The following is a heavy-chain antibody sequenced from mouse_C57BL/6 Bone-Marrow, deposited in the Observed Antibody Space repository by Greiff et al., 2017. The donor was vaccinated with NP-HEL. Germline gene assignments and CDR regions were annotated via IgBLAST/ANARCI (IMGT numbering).Heavy chain of an antibody. CDR2: ISSGGSYT. CDR3: ARTYYSNSYYAMDY. D-gene: IGHD2-5*01. V-gene: IGHV5-6*01. CDR1: GFTFSSYG. Sequence: EVQLVESGGDLVKPGGSLKLSCAASGFTFSSYGMSWVRQTPDKRLEWVATISSGGSYTYYPDSVKGRFTISRDNAKNTLYLQISSLKSEDTAMYYCARTYYSNSYYAMDYWGQGTSVTVSS. J-gene: IGHJ4*01.